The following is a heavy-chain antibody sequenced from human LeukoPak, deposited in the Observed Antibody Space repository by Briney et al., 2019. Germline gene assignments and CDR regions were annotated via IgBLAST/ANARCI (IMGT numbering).Heavy chain of an antibody. J-gene: IGHJ4*02. V-gene: IGHV1-69*05. CDR2: IIPIFRTT. D-gene: IGHD3-10*01. Sequence: GASVKVSCKASGGTFGNYAVSWVRQAPGQGLEWMGGIIPIFRTTNYAQKFQDRVTIITDESTGTAYMELRSLRSEDTAVYYCARGPWFGELGEYYCDYWGQGTLITVSS. CDR3: ARGPWFGELGEYYCDY. CDR1: GGTFGNYA.